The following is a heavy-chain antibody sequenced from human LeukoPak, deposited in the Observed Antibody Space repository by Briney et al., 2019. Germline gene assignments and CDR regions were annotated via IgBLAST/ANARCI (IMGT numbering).Heavy chain of an antibody. CDR1: GFTFSSYW. CDR2: IKHDGTQK. Sequence: GGSLRLSCAASGFTFSSYWMSWVRQAPGKGLEWVVNIKHDGTQKFYVDSVKGRFTISRDNAKNSLSLQTNSLRAEDTAMYYCARDWDYYDNSGYYFEYWGQGTLVTVSS. CDR3: ARDWDYYDNSGYYFEY. J-gene: IGHJ4*02. V-gene: IGHV3-7*05. D-gene: IGHD3-22*01.